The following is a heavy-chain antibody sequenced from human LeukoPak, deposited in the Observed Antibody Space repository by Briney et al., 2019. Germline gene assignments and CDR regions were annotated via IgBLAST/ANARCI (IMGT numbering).Heavy chain of an antibody. CDR3: ARDQGFSYYFYYMDV. CDR2: ISSSSIYI. Sequence: GGSLRLSCAASGFIFSRYSIDWVRQAPGKGLEWVSSISSSSIYIYYADSVKGRFTISRDNAKNSLYLQMNSLRAEDTAVYYCARDQGFSYYFYYMDVWGKGTTVTVSS. V-gene: IGHV3-21*01. D-gene: IGHD3-3*01. J-gene: IGHJ6*03. CDR1: GFIFSRYS.